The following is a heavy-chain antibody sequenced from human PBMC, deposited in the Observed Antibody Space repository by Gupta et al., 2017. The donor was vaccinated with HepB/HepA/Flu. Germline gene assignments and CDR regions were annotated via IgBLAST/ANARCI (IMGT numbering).Heavy chain of an antibody. D-gene: IGHD4-17*01. CDR1: RGSISMRGYY. CDR2: IYYSGNT. CDR3: VRPNYGDYLFAFDY. Sequence: QLLLPESGPGLVKPSVTLSLTCNVSRGSISMRGYYWGWIRQSPGKGLQWIGSIYYSGNTYYNPSLKSRITISVDTSKNQFSLKLNSVTAADTAVYYCVRPNYGDYLFAFDYWGHGTPVIVSS. J-gene: IGHJ4*01. V-gene: IGHV4-39*01.